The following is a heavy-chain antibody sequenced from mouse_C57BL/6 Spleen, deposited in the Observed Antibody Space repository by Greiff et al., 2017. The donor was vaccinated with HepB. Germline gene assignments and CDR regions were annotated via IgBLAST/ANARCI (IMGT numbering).Heavy chain of an antibody. CDR3: AQTAQAYYAMDY. CDR2: IYPGDGDT. J-gene: IGHJ4*01. D-gene: IGHD3-2*02. V-gene: IGHV1-82*01. Sequence: VHLVESGPELVKPGASVKISCKASGYAFSSSWMNWVKQRPGKGLEWIGRIYPGDGDTNYNGKFKGKATLTADKSSSTAYMQLSSLTSEDSAVYFCAQTAQAYYAMDYWGRGTSVTVSS. CDR1: GYAFSSSW.